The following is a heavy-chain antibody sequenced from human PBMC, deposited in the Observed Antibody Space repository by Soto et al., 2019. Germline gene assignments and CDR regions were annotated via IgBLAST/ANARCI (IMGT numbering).Heavy chain of an antibody. D-gene: IGHD2-2*01. Sequence: QVQLVESGGGVVQPGRSLRLSCAASGFTFSSYGMHWVRQAPGKGLEWVAVISYDGSNKYYADSVKGRFTISRDNSKNTLYLQMDSLRDEDTGVYYCARGQDMLLVPAATKGPWGRGTIVTVSS. V-gene: IGHV3-30-3*01. CDR2: ISYDGSNK. CDR3: ARGQDMLLVPAATKGP. J-gene: IGHJ3*01. CDR1: GFTFSSYG.